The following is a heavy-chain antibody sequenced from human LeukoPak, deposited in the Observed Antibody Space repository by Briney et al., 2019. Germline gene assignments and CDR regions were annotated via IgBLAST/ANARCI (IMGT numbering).Heavy chain of an antibody. Sequence: GGSLRLSCAASGFTFSSYWMSWVRQAPGKGLEWVANIKQEGSEKYYVDSVKGRFTISRDNAKNSLYLQMYSLRAEDTAVYYCARRKRTYYDILTGYSYYFDYWGQGTLVTVSS. J-gene: IGHJ4*02. CDR3: ARRKRTYYDILTGYSYYFDY. D-gene: IGHD3-9*01. V-gene: IGHV3-7*01. CDR2: IKQEGSEK. CDR1: GFTFSSYW.